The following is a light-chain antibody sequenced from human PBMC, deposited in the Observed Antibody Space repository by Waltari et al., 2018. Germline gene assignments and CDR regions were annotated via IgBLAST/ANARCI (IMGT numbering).Light chain of an antibody. V-gene: IGLV3-9*01. CDR1: NTGRKD. CDR3: QVYDSNTWV. Sequence: SYELTQPPPVSVALGQTARTTCGGNNTGRKDVHWYQQKHGQAPVLVNRPSGIRERFSRSNSGNTATLTISRAQAGDEADYYCQVYDSNTWVFGGGTKLTVL. J-gene: IGLJ3*02.